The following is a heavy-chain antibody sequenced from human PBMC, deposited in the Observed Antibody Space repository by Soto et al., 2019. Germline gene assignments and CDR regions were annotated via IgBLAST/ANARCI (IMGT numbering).Heavy chain of an antibody. V-gene: IGHV4-4*02. CDR3: ARARLLLYCTNGVCYRPIFDY. D-gene: IGHD2-8*01. CDR2: IYHSGST. Sequence: PSETLSLTCAVSGGSISSSNWWSWVRHPPGKGLEWIGEIYHSGSTNYNPSLKSRVTISVDKSKNQFSLKLSSVTAAGTAVYYCARARLLLYCTNGVCYRPIFDYWGQGTLVTAPQ. J-gene: IGHJ4*02. CDR1: GGSISSSNW.